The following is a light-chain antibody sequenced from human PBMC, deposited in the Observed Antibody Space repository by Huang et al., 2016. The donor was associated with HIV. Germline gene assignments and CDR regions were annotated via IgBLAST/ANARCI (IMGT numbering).Light chain of an antibody. V-gene: IGKV3-15*01. J-gene: IGKJ5*01. CDR2: GAS. CDR3: QQYDNWPLT. CDR1: HSVSSN. Sequence: ERVMTQSPATLSVAPGERVTLSCRARHSVSSNLAWYQQKPGQAPRLLIHGASTRATGIRARFRGSGSGTEFTLAISSLQSEDSGVYFCQQYDNWPLTFGQGTRLEIK.